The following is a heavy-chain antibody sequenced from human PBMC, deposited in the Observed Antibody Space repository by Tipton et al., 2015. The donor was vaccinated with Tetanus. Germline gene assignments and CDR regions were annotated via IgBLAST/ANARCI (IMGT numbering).Heavy chain of an antibody. CDR2: IYPGDSDT. CDR3: ARRRSAVLGGGYHWYFDL. V-gene: IGHV5-51*01. J-gene: IGHJ2*01. Sequence: QLVQSGAEMRKSGESLKISCKTSGYFFDTHWIAWVRQMPGKGLEWMGIIYPGDSDTRYSPSFQGQVTMSVDKSTSTAYLQWRSLKASDSAMYYCARRRSAVLGGGYHWYFDLWGRGTIVTVSS. CDR1: GYFFDTHW. D-gene: IGHD2-15*01.